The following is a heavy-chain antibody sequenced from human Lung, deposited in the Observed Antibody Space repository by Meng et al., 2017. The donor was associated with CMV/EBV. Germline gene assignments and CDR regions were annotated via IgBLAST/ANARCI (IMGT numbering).Heavy chain of an antibody. CDR1: GYSFTGYF. Sequence: ASXXVSXKASGYSFTGYFVNWVRQAPGQGLEWMGWINPDSGTTDYAPNFRGRVTMTRDTSINTAYMELSRLRSDDTAVYYCARSRPGSHYYYGMDVWGQGXTVTVSS. J-gene: IGHJ6*02. CDR3: ARSRPGSHYYYGMDV. V-gene: IGHV1-2*02. CDR2: INPDSGTT. D-gene: IGHD1-14*01.